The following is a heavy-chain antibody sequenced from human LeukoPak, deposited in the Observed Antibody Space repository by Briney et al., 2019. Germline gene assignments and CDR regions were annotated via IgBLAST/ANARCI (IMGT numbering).Heavy chain of an antibody. Sequence: GGSLRLSCVVSGFTFNRCWMNWVRQAPGKGLEWVAHINPDGRDTYYVDSVKGRFTISRDNAQNSMYLQMNGLRVEDTAVYYCTSWGDTTAEYFQRWGQGTLVTVSS. D-gene: IGHD2-21*02. CDR1: GFTFNRCW. J-gene: IGHJ1*01. CDR2: INPDGRDT. V-gene: IGHV3-7*01. CDR3: TSWGDTTAEYFQR.